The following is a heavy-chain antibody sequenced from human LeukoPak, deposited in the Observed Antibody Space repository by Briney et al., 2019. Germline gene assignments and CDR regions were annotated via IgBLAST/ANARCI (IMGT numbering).Heavy chain of an antibody. CDR1: GFTFSSYG. CDR3: ARVGKNGGLDFDY. J-gene: IGHJ4*02. D-gene: IGHD4-23*01. CDR2: IWYDGSNK. Sequence: ALRLSCAASGFTFSSYGMHWVRQAPGKGLEWVAVIWYDGSNKYYADSVKGRFTISRDNSKNTLYLQMNSLRAEDTAVYYCARVGKNGGLDFDYWGQGTLVTVSS. V-gene: IGHV3-33*01.